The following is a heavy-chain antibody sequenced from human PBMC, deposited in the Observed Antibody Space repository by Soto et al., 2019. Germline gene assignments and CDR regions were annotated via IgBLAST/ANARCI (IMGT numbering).Heavy chain of an antibody. CDR3: AKGQWIQLWLNDP. D-gene: IGHD5-18*01. CDR2: ISGSGGST. Sequence: GGSLRLSCAASGFTFSSYAMNWVRQAPGKGLEWVSVISGSGGSTYYADSVKGRFTISRDNSKNSLYLQMNSLRAEDTAVYYCAKGQWIQLWLNDPWGQGTLVTVSS. V-gene: IGHV3-23*01. CDR1: GFTFSSYA. J-gene: IGHJ5*02.